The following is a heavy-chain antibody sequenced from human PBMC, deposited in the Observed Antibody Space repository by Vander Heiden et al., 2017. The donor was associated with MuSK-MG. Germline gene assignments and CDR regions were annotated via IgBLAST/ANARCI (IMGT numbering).Heavy chain of an antibody. CDR1: GFTFRTYW. J-gene: IGHJ4*02. CDR2: INKDGSAR. CDR3: ARDEDY. Sequence: EVQLVESGGDLVQPGGPLRLSRASYGFTFRTYWTSWVRQAPGKGLEWVANINKDGSARYYVDSVKGRFTISRDNAKNSLYLQMNSLRAEDTAVYYCARDEDYWGQGTLVSVSS. V-gene: IGHV3-7*03.